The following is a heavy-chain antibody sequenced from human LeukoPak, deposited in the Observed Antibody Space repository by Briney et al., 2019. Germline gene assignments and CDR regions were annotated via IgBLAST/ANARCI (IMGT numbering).Heavy chain of an antibody. CDR3: ARVVNSGSYHGFDY. CDR2: INAGIGNT. Sequence: ASVKVSCKASGYTFTNYAIHWVRQAPGQRLEWMGWINAGIGNTKYSQKFQGRVTITADESTSTAYMELSSLRSEDTAVYYCARVVNSGSYHGFDYWGQGTLVTVSS. V-gene: IGHV1-3*01. CDR1: GYTFTNYA. D-gene: IGHD1-26*01. J-gene: IGHJ4*02.